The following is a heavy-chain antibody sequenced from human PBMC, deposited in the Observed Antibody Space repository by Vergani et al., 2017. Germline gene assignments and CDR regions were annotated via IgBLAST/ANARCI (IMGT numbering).Heavy chain of an antibody. CDR2: IVVGSGNT. CDR3: AADRTTIFGLRYFDL. D-gene: IGHD5-24*01. J-gene: IGHJ2*01. Sequence: QMQLVQSGPEVKKPGTSVKVSCKASGFTFTSYAMQWVRQARGQRLEWIGWIVVGSGNTNYAQKFQERVTITRDMSTSTAYMELSSLRSEDTAVYYCAADRTTIFGLRYFDLWGRGTLVTVSS. V-gene: IGHV1-58*02. CDR1: GFTFTSYA.